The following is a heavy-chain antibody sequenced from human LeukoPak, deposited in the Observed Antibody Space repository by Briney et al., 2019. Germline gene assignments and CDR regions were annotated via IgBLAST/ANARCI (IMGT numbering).Heavy chain of an antibody. D-gene: IGHD1-26*01. J-gene: IGHJ4*02. CDR1: GGSISGHY. Sequence: SGTLSLTCTVSGGSISGHYWSWIGQSPGKGLEWIGYIDPTGLTSYNPSLNSRVTISEDTSKNQFSLKVRSVTTADTAVYFCARQTPYSGNHYFDYWGQGTLVTVSS. V-gene: IGHV4-4*09. CDR2: IDPTGLT. CDR3: ARQTPYSGNHYFDY.